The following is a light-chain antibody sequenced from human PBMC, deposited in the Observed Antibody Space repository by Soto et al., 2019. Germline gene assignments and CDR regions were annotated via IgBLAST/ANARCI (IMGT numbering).Light chain of an antibody. V-gene: IGKV1-9*01. Sequence: DIQMTQSPSSLSASVGDRVTITCRASQGVSAYLLWYRQRQGRAPELLIYAASNLKSGVPSRFSGSGSGTEFTLTISSLQPDDFATYYCQQYNSYPVTFGGGTKVEIK. CDR3: QQYNSYPVT. CDR1: QGVSAY. CDR2: AAS. J-gene: IGKJ4*01.